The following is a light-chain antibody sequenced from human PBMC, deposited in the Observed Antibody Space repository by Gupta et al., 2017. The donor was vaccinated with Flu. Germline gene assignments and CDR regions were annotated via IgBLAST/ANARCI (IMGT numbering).Light chain of an antibody. CDR3: CSYAGSRNLAV. CDR2: EVR. J-gene: IGLJ2*01. CDR1: SGDVGTFDL. V-gene: IGLV2-23*02. Sequence: SALTQPASVSGSPGQSSTISCTGTSGDVGTFDLVSWSHQHPDTAPRLLIYEVRKRPAGIADRFSGAKSGYTAAMTITGLQAEEEGDYYCCSYAGSRNLAVFGGGTKGTVL.